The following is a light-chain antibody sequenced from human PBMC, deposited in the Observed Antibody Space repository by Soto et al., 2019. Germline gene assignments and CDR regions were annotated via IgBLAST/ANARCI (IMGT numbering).Light chain of an antibody. CDR1: QSVSSN. CDR2: DAS. CDR3: VQDNNWPIT. J-gene: IGKJ4*01. V-gene: IGKV3-15*01. Sequence: LVVTKSPATLTESPADSATLSCRASQSVSSNLAWHQQKPGQAHRILIYDASTRATGISSRFSGSGSGTDVTITISSLQSEDFEIYYCVQDNNWPITFGGGTQLDIK.